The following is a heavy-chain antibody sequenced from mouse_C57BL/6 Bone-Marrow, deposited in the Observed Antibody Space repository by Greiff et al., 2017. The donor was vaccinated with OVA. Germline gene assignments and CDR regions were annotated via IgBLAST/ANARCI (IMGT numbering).Heavy chain of an antibody. V-gene: IGHV1-81*01. J-gene: IGHJ3*01. CDR1: GYTFTSYG. CDR2: IYPRSGNT. Sequence: QVQLQQSGAELARPGASVKLSCKASGYTFTSYGISWVKQRTGQGLEWIGEIYPRSGNTYYNEKFKGKATLTADKSSSTAYMELRSLTSEDSAVYFCASEGGTSPAWFAYWGQGTLVTVSA. CDR3: ASEGGTSPAWFAY. D-gene: IGHD3-3*01.